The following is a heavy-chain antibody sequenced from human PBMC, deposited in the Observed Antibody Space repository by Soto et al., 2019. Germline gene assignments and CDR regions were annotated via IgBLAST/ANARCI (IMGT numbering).Heavy chain of an antibody. D-gene: IGHD7-27*01. CDR3: ARDTHWGLGD. J-gene: IGHJ4*02. V-gene: IGHV4-4*02. CDR1: GDSISTNNW. CDR2: IYHSGST. Sequence: QVQLQESGPGLVKPSETLSLTCAVSGDSISTNNWWSWVRQPPGKGLEWIGEIYHSGSTNYNPSLKSRVTISADRSKIQLSLRLNSVTAADTAVYFCARDTHWGLGDWGQGTLVIVSS.